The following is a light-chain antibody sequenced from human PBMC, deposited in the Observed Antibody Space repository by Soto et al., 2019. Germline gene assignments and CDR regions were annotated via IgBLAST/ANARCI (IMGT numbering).Light chain of an antibody. Sequence: EIVLTQSPGTLSLSPGERATLSCRASQSVSSSYLAWYQQKPGQAPRLLIYGASSRATGIPDRFSGSGSETDFTLTISRLEPDDFAVYYCQQYGRASWTFGQGTKVEIK. CDR3: QQYGRASWT. CDR2: GAS. CDR1: QSVSSSY. V-gene: IGKV3-20*01. J-gene: IGKJ1*01.